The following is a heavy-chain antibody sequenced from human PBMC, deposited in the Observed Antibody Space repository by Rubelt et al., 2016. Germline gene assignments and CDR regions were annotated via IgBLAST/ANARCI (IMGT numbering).Heavy chain of an antibody. CDR2: IIPLFGTA. CDR1: GGTFSSYA. Sequence: QVQLVQSGAEVKKPGSSVQVSCKASGGTFSSYAISWVRQAPGQGLEWMGGIIPLFGTANYAQKFQGRVTITADEATSAAYMELRSQRSEDTAVYYCARIKEDWFDPWGQGTLVTVSS. J-gene: IGHJ5*02. V-gene: IGHV1-69*01. CDR3: ARIKEDWFDP.